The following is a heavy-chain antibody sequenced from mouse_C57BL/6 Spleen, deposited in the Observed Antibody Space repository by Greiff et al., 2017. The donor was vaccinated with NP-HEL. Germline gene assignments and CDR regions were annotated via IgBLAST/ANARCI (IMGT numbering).Heavy chain of an antibody. Sequence: DVQLVESGGDLVKPGGSLKLSCAASGFTFSSYGMSWVRQTPDKRLEWVATISSGGSYTYYPDSVKGRFTIYRDNAKNTLYLQMSSLKSEDTAMYYCARRETLAWFAYWGQGTLVTVSA. J-gene: IGHJ3*01. V-gene: IGHV5-6*01. CDR2: ISSGGSYT. CDR3: ARRETLAWFAY. CDR1: GFTFSSYG.